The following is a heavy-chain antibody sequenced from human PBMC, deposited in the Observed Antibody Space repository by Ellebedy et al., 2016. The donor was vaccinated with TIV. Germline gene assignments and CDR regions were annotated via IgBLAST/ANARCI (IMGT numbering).Heavy chain of an antibody. CDR1: GFTFSDYY. D-gene: IGHD5-12*01. CDR2: ISSSSSYT. V-gene: IGHV3-11*05. Sequence: GESLKISCAASGFTFSDYYMSWIRQAPGKGLEWVSYISSSSSYTNYADSVKGRFIISRDNSKNTLYLHMNSLRAEDTAVYYCARGEDSGYDVGIGGWFDPWGQGTLVTVSS. J-gene: IGHJ5*02. CDR3: ARGEDSGYDVGIGGWFDP.